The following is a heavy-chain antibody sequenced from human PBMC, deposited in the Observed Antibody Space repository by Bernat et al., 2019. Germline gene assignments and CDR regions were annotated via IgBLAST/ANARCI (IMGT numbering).Heavy chain of an antibody. Sequence: VQLVESGGGLIQPGGSLRLSCAASGFTVSSNYMSWVRQAPGKGLEWVSVIYSGGSTYYADSVKGRFTISRDNSKNTLYLQMNSLRAEDTAVYYCAREPADCSSTSCYFDYWGQGTLVTVSS. D-gene: IGHD2-2*01. CDR1: GFTVSSNY. CDR2: IYSGGST. V-gene: IGHV3-53*01. CDR3: AREPADCSSTSCYFDY. J-gene: IGHJ4*02.